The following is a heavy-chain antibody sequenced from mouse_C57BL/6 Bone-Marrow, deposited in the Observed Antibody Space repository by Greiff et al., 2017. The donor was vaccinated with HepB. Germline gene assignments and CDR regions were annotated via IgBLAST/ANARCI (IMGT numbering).Heavy chain of an antibody. CDR1: GFTFSSFG. V-gene: IGHV5-17*02. D-gene: IGHD1-1*01. J-gene: IGHJ1*01. CDR2: ISSGSHII. CDR3: ARSAYYYGSYWYFDV. Sequence: EVQRVESGGGLVQPGGSRKLSCAASGFTFSSFGMHWVRQAPEKGLEWVAYISSGSHIIYYVDTMKGRFTISRDNPKNTLFLQMTSLRSEDTAIYYCARSAYYYGSYWYFDVWGAGTTVTVSS.